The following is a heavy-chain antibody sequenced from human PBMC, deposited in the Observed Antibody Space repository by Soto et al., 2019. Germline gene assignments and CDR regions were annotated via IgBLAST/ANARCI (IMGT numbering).Heavy chain of an antibody. CDR2: IYHSGST. V-gene: IGHV4-30-2*01. D-gene: IGHD3-3*01. CDR1: GGSISSGGSS. Sequence: QLQLQESGSGLVKPSQTLSLTCAVSGGSISSGGSSWSWIRQPPGKGLEWIGYIYHSGSTYYNPSLKSRVTISVDRSKNQFSLKLSSVTAADTAVYYCARGTRGAYYDFWITYGMDVWGQGTTVTVSS. J-gene: IGHJ6*02. CDR3: ARGTRGAYYDFWITYGMDV.